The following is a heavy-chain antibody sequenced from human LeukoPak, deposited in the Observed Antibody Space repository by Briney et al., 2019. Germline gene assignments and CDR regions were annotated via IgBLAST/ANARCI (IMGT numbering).Heavy chain of an antibody. CDR1: GGSISSYY. CDR3: ARHGYSYGTFDY. J-gene: IGHJ4*02. Sequence: SETLSLTCTAPGGSISSYYWSRIRQPPGKGLDWIGYIYYSGSTNYNPSLKSRVTISVDTSKNQFSLKLSSVTAADTAVYYCARHGYSYGTFDYWGQGTLVTVSS. CDR2: IYYSGST. D-gene: IGHD5-18*01. V-gene: IGHV4-59*08.